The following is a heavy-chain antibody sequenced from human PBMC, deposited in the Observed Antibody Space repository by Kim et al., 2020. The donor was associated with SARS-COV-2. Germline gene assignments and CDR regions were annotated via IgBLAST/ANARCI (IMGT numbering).Heavy chain of an antibody. CDR3: ARTVFGDNY. J-gene: IGHJ4*02. CDR2: INQDGSES. Sequence: GGSLRLSCAASGFTFSHDWMTWVRQAPGKGLEWVANINQDGSESYYVDSVKGRITISRDNAKNSLYLQMNSLRVEDTDEYYCARTVFGDNYWGQGTLV. V-gene: IGHV3-7*01. D-gene: IGHD3-10*02. CDR1: GFTFSHDW.